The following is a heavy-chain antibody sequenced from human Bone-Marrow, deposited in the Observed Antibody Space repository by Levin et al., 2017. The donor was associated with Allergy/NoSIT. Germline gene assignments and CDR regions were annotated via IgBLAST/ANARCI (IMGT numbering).Heavy chain of an antibody. CDR3: VRECSDGGFRWFDP. J-gene: IGHJ5*02. CDR2: LKSGGST. D-gene: IGHD2-15*01. Sequence: GGSLRLSCVASGFTVSRNDMSWVRQTSGKGLEWISVLKSGGSTYYADSVKGRFTIARDNSSNILYLQMKSLRPEDTAVYYCVRECSDGGFRWFDPWGQGTTVTVSS. V-gene: IGHV3-53*01. CDR1: GFTVSRND.